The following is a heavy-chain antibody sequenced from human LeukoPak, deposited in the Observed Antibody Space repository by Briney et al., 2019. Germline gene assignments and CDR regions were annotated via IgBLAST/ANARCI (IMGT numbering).Heavy chain of an antibody. V-gene: IGHV4-39*07. D-gene: IGHD6-13*01. J-gene: IGHJ4*02. CDR1: GGSISSSSYY. Sequence: PSETLSLTCTVSGGSISSSSYYWGWIRQPPGKGLEWIGSIYYSGSTYYNPSLKSRVTISVDTSKNQFSLKLSSVTAADTAVYYCARGWEQQLETHFDYWGQGTLVTVSS. CDR3: ARGWEQQLETHFDY. CDR2: IYYSGST.